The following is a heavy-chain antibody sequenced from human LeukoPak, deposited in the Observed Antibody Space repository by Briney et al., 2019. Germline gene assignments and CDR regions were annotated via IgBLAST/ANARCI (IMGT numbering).Heavy chain of an antibody. V-gene: IGHV3-7*01. CDR2: IKLDGSDK. D-gene: IGHD3-16*01. CDR3: ARDDKGALDS. Sequence: AGGSLRLSCAASGFSVSSYDLNWVRQAPGKGLEWVANIKLDGSDKNYVDSVKGRFTISRDNAKNSLYLHMDYLRVDDTAVYFCARDDKGALDSWGQGTLVTVSS. CDR1: GFSVSSYD. J-gene: IGHJ4*02.